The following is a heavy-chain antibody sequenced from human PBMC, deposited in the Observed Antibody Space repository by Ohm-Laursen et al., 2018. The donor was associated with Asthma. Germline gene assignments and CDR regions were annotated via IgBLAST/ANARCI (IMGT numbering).Heavy chain of an antibody. D-gene: IGHD3-10*01. J-gene: IGHJ4*02. CDR3: ARDGRLRGSFDY. V-gene: IGHV4-31*03. Sequence: TLSLTCSVSGGSISSGHYYWTWISQHPGKGLEWIGNIHYSGSTIYNPSLESRLTISVDTSKNQFSLNLSSVTAADTALYYCARDGRLRGSFDYWGQGTLVTVSS. CDR2: IHYSGST. CDR1: GGSISSGHYY.